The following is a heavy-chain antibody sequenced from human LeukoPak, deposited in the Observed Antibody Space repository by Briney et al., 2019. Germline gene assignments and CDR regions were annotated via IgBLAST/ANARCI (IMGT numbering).Heavy chain of an antibody. CDR2: ISGGGDGP. CDR1: GFTFSSYE. CDR3: AKDQSGADY. J-gene: IGHJ4*02. D-gene: IGHD1-1*01. V-gene: IGHV3-23*01. Sequence: GGSLRLSCAASGFTFSSYEMNWVRQAPGKGLEWVSTISGGGDGPYYADSVKGRFTISRDNSKNTLYLQMNSLRAEDTAVYYCAKDQSGADYWGQGTLVTVSS.